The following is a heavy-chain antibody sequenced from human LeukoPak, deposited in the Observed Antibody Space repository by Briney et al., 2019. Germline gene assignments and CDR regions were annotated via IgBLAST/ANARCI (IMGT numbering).Heavy chain of an antibody. CDR1: GGPISGYF. J-gene: IGHJ4*02. Sequence: PSETLSLTCTVSGGPISGYFWSWIRQPAGKGLEWIGRIYTSRTTNYNPSLASRVTMSIDTSKNQFSLKLTSVTAADTAVYYCARLVRGSASYFDHWGQGTPVTVSS. D-gene: IGHD2-21*01. CDR3: ARLVRGSASYFDH. CDR2: IYTSRTT. V-gene: IGHV4-4*07.